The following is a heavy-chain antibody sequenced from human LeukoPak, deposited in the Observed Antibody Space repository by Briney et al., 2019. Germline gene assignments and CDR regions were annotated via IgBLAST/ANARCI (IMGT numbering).Heavy chain of an antibody. Sequence: ASVKVSCKASGYIFTSYDIHWVRQATGQGLEWMRWMNPNNGNTGYAQKFQGRVAMTRNTSMTTAYMEMSSLTSEDTAVYYCARARDCSGGSCYVWLDPWGQGTLVTVSS. J-gene: IGHJ5*02. CDR2: MNPNNGNT. CDR1: GYIFTSYD. D-gene: IGHD2-15*01. CDR3: ARARDCSGGSCYVWLDP. V-gene: IGHV1-8*01.